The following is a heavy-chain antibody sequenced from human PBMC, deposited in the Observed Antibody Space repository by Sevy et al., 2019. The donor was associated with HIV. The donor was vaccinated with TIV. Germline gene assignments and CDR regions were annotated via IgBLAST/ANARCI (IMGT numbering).Heavy chain of an antibody. CDR2: ISYDGSNK. D-gene: IGHD2-8*02. CDR1: GFTFSSYG. J-gene: IGHJ4*01. Sequence: GGCLRLSCAASGFTFSSYGMHWVRQAPGKGLEWVAVISYDGSNKYYTDSVKGRFTISRDNSKNTLYLQMNSLRAEDTAVYYCAKGRSCTGFYYFDYWGQGTLVTVSS. CDR3: AKGRSCTGFYYFDY. V-gene: IGHV3-30*18.